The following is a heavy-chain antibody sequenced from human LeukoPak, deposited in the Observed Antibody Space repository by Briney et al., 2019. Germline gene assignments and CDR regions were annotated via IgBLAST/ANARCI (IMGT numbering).Heavy chain of an antibody. J-gene: IGHJ3*02. CDR2: ISWNSGSI. Sequence: GGSLRLSCAASGFTFYDYAMHWVRQAPGKGLEWVSGISWNSGSIGYAASVKGRFTISRDNAKNSLYLQMNSLRAEDMALYYCVKDRSGSSHDAFDIWGQGTMVTVSS. V-gene: IGHV3-9*03. CDR1: GFTFYDYA. D-gene: IGHD1-26*01. CDR3: VKDRSGSSHDAFDI.